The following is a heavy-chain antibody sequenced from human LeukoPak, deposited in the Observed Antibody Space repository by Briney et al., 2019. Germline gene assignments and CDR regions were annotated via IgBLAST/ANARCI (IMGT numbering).Heavy chain of an antibody. J-gene: IGHJ5*02. CDR2: IYHSGST. V-gene: IGHV4-38-2*02. CDR3: ARDFMGYCSGGSCYSEASWFDP. CDR1: GYSISSGYY. Sequence: SETLSLTCTVSGYSISSGYYWGWIRQPPGKGLEWIGSIYHSGSTYYNPSLKSRVTISVDTSKNQFSLKLSSVTAADTAVYYCARDFMGYCSGGSCYSEASWFDPWGQGTLVTVSS. D-gene: IGHD2-15*01.